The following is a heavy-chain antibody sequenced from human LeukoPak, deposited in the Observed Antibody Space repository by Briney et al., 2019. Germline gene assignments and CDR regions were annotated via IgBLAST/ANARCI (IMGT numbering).Heavy chain of an antibody. Sequence: SETLSLTCSVSDGSINSYYWNWIRRPPGKGLEWIGYIYYSGSTNYNPSLKSRVTISVDTSKNQFSLKLSSVTAADTAVYYCARVGQIGSYFDYWGQGTLVTVSS. J-gene: IGHJ4*02. CDR1: DGSINSYY. CDR2: IYYSGST. CDR3: ARVGQIGSYFDY. D-gene: IGHD1-26*01. V-gene: IGHV4-59*01.